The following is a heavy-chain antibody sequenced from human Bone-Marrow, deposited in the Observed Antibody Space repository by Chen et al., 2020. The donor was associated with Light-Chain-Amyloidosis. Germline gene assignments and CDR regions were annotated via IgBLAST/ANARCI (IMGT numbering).Heavy chain of an antibody. CDR1: GYTFTSYG. Sequence: QVQLVQSGAEVKKPGASVKVSCKASGYTFTSYGISWVRQAPGQGLEWMGWISAYNGNTNYAQKLQGRVTMTTDTSTSTAYMELRSLRSDDTAVYYCARDRILGGSYFDVDAFDIWGQGTMVTVSS. CDR3: ARDRILGGSYFDVDAFDI. V-gene: IGHV1-18*01. CDR2: ISAYNGNT. J-gene: IGHJ3*02. D-gene: IGHD1-26*01.